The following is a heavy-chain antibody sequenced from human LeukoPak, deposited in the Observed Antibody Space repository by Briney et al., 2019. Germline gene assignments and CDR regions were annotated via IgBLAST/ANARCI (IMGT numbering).Heavy chain of an antibody. D-gene: IGHD3-10*01. V-gene: IGHV3-30-3*01. J-gene: IGHJ4*02. CDR3: ARDLKAGSGSYYSGGDY. CDR1: GFTFSSYA. Sequence: GRSLRLSCAASGFTFSSYAMHWVRQAPGKGLEWVAVISYDGSNKYHADSVKGRFTISRDNSKNTLYLQMNSLRAEDTAVYYCARDLKAGSGSYYSGGDYWGQGTLVTVSS. CDR2: ISYDGSNK.